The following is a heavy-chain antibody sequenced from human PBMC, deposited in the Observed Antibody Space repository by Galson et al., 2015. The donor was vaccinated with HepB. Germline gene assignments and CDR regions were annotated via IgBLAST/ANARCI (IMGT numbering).Heavy chain of an antibody. CDR1: GYSFTSYW. Sequence: QSGAEVKKPGESLRISCKGSGYSFTSYWISWVRQMPGKGLEWMGRIDPSDSYTNYSPSFQGHVTISADKSISTAYLQWSSLKASDTAMYYCARVRGYYDSSGYPRMWYFDYWGQGTLVTVSS. V-gene: IGHV5-10-1*01. CDR2: IDPSDSYT. D-gene: IGHD3-22*01. J-gene: IGHJ4*02. CDR3: ARVRGYYDSSGYPRMWYFDY.